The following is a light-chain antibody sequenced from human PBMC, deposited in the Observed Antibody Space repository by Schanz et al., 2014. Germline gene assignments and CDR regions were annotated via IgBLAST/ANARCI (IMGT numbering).Light chain of an antibody. Sequence: EIVLTQSPGTLSLSPGERATLSCRASQSLSSDYLAWYQQRPGQAPRLLIYGASSRATGTPDRFSGSGSGTDFTLTISRLEPEDFGVYYCQQYGSSPTFGQGTKVEIK. V-gene: IGKV3-20*01. CDR3: QQYGSSPT. J-gene: IGKJ1*01. CDR2: GAS. CDR1: QSLSSDY.